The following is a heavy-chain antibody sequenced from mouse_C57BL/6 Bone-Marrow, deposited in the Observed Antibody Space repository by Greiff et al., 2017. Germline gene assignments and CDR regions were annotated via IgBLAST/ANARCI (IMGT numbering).Heavy chain of an antibody. J-gene: IGHJ1*03. CDR1: GYTFTSYW. Sequence: QVQLQQPGAELVRPGSSVKLSCKASGYTFTSYWMHWVKQRPIQGLEWIGNIDPSDSETHYNQKFKDKATLTVDKSSSTAYMQLSSLTSEDSAVYDCARDDYYGSSYWYFDVWGTGTTVTVSS. D-gene: IGHD1-1*01. CDR2: IDPSDSET. V-gene: IGHV1-52*01. CDR3: ARDDYYGSSYWYFDV.